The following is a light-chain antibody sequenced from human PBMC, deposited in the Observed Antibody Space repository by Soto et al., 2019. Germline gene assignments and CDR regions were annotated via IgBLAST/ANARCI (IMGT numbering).Light chain of an antibody. J-gene: IGKJ1*01. CDR1: QRISTY. Sequence: GDRVTITCRASQRISTYLAWYQQKPGKAPKLLIYKASALHTGVPSRFSGSGSGTEFTLTISSLQPDDFATYYCQQYNSYRWTFGLGTKV. V-gene: IGKV1-5*03. CDR2: KAS. CDR3: QQYNSYRWT.